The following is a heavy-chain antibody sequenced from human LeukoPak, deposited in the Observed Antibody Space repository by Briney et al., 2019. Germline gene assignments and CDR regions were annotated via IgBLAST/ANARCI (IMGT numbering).Heavy chain of an antibody. Sequence: GGSLRLSCAASGFTFSSYWMTWVRQAPGKGLEWVANIKLDGSEKYYVDSVKGRFTISRDDAKNSVYLQINSLSAEDTAVYYCARISSSRYYFGYWGQGTLVTVSS. V-gene: IGHV3-7*01. J-gene: IGHJ4*02. CDR3: ARISSSRYYFGY. CDR2: IKLDGSEK. CDR1: GFTFSSYW. D-gene: IGHD6-13*01.